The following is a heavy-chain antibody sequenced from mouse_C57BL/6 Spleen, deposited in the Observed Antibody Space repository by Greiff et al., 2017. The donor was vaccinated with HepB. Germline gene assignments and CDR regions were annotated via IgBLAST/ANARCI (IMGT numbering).Heavy chain of an antibody. CDR2: ISSGSSTI. CDR3: ARSGFAY. D-gene: IGHD1-3*01. J-gene: IGHJ3*01. V-gene: IGHV5-17*01. CDR1: GFTFSDYG. Sequence: VQLMESGGGLVKPGGSLKLSCAASGFTFSDYGMHWVRQAPEKGLEWVAYISSGSSTIYYADKVKGRFTISRDNAKNTLFLQMTSLRSEDTAMFYCARSGFAYWGQGTLVTVSA.